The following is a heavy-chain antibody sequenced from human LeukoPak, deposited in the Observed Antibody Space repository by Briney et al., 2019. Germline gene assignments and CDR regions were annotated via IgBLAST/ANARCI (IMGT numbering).Heavy chain of an antibody. V-gene: IGHV3-30*02. CDR1: GFTFSSYG. Sequence: GGSLRLSCAASGFTFSSYGMHWVRQAPGKGLEWVAFIQYDGSNKYYADSVKGRFTISRDNSKNTLYLQMNSLRAEDTAVYYCAKGSCCSHFDYWGQGTLVTVSP. CDR2: IQYDGSNK. J-gene: IGHJ4*02. D-gene: IGHD2-15*01. CDR3: AKGSCCSHFDY.